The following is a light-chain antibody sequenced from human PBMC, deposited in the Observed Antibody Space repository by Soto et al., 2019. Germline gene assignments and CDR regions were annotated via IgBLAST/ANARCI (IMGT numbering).Light chain of an antibody. V-gene: IGLV2-8*01. CDR2: EVS. Sequence: QSALTQPPSASGSPGQSVTISCTGTSSDVGGYNYVSWYQQHPGKAPKLMISEVSKRPSGVPDRFSGSKSGNTASLTVSGRQAEDEADYYCCSYAGSNNYVFGTGTKLTVL. CDR3: CSYAGSNNYV. J-gene: IGLJ1*01. CDR1: SSDVGGYNY.